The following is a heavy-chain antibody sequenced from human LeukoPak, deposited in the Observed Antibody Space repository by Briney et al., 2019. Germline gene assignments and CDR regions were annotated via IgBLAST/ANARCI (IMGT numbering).Heavy chain of an antibody. D-gene: IGHD1-7*01. CDR3: ARDPSASGTLNY. Sequence: ASVKVSCKASGGTFSSYAISWVRQAPGQGLEWMGGIIPIFGTANYAQKFQGRVTMTTDTSTSTAYMELRSLRSDDTAVYYCARDPSASGTLNYWGQGTLVTVSS. J-gene: IGHJ4*02. V-gene: IGHV1-69*05. CDR2: IIPIFGTA. CDR1: GGTFSSYA.